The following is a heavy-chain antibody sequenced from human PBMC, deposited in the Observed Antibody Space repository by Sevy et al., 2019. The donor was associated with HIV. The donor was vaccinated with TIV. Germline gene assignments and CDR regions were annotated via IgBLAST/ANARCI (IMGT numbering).Heavy chain of an antibody. D-gene: IGHD3-22*01. CDR3: AKDLIRDSSGHYYGAAFDI. V-gene: IGHV3-9*01. CDR2: ISWISGSI. Sequence: GGSLRLSCAASGFTFDDYAMHWVRQAPGKGLEWVSGISWISGSIGYADSVKGRFTISRDNAKDSLYLQMNSLRPEDTALYYCAKDLIRDSSGHYYGAAFDIWGHGTLVTVSS. J-gene: IGHJ3*02. CDR1: GFTFDDYA.